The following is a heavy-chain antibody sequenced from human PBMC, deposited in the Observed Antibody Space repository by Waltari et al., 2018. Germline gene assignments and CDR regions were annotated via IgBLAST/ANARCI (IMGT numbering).Heavy chain of an antibody. CDR1: GGTFSSYA. Sequence: QVQLVQSGAEVKKPGSSVKVSCKASGGTFSSYAISWVRQAPGQGLEWMGRIIPILGIANYAPKFQGIVTITADKSTRTAYMELSSLRSEDTAVYYCASSYSNYDDYYYGMDVWGQGTTVTVSS. CDR2: IIPILGIA. CDR3: ASSYSNYDDYYYGMDV. D-gene: IGHD4-4*01. J-gene: IGHJ6*02. V-gene: IGHV1-69*09.